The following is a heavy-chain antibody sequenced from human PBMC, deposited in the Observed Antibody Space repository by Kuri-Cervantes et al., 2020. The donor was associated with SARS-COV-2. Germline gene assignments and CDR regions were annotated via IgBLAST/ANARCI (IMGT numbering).Heavy chain of an antibody. J-gene: IGHJ3*02. CDR3: ARGGYLTPDAFDI. D-gene: IGHD2-21*01. CDR2: INPDGSYT. Sequence: GESLKISCAASGFTFSGHWIHWGRQAPGKGLVWVSRINPDGSYTNNADSVKGRFTLSRDNAKNMLFLQMNSLRAEDTAVYYCARGGYLTPDAFDIWGQGTMVTVSS. CDR1: GFTFSGHW. V-gene: IGHV3-74*01.